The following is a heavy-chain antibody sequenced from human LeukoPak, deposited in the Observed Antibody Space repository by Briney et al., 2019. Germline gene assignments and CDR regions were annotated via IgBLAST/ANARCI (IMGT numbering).Heavy chain of an antibody. J-gene: IGHJ3*02. CDR2: IKQDGSEK. CDR3: ARGGRRSYGDDAFDM. Sequence: GGSLRLSCAASGFTFNNYWMNWVRHAPGRGPEWVANIKQDGSEKYYVDSVKGRFTISRDNAKNSLNLQMNSLSPEDTAVYYCARGGRRSYGDDAFDMWGQGTMVTVSS. V-gene: IGHV3-7*01. CDR1: GFTFNNYW. D-gene: IGHD5-18*01.